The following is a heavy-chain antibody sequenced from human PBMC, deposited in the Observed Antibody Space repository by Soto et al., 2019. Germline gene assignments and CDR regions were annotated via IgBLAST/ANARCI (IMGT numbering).Heavy chain of an antibody. V-gene: IGHV1-69*12. CDR1: GGTFDNYA. CDR3: ARTYHYDSLGKTYFYYGTDV. D-gene: IGHD3-22*01. CDR2: IIPMLDSA. Sequence: QVQLVQSGAEVKQPGSSVKVSCKASGGTFDNYAITWVRQAPGQGLEWMAGIIPMLDSANYAEKFQDRVTITADESTSTVHMEVSSLRSEDTAVYYCARTYHYDSLGKTYFYYGTDVWGQGTTVTVSS. J-gene: IGHJ6*02.